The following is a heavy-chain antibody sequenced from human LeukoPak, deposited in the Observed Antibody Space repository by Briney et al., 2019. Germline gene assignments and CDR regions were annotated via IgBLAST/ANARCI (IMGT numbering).Heavy chain of an antibody. Sequence: GRSLRLSCAASGFTFSSYAMHWVRQAPGKGLEWVAVISYDGSNKYYADSVKGRFTISRDNSKNTLYLQMNSLRAEDTAVYYCARVGRPHYYYYGMDVWGQGTTVTVSS. CDR1: GFTFSSYA. CDR3: ARVGRPHYYYYGMDV. J-gene: IGHJ6*02. V-gene: IGHV3-30-3*01. CDR2: ISYDGSNK.